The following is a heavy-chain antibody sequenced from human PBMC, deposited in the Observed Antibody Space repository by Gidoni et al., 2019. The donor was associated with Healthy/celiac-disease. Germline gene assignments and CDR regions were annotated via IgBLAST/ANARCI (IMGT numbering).Heavy chain of an antibody. CDR2: IYTSGST. CDR3: ARGSRITIFGVVIIGAFDI. J-gene: IGHJ3*02. V-gene: IGHV4-61*02. CDR1: GGSISSGSNY. Sequence: QVQLQESGPGLVKPSQTLSLTCTVSGGSISSGSNYWRWIRQPAGKGLEWIGRIYTSGSTNSDPSLKSRVTISLDTSKNQFSLKLSSVTAADTAVYYCARGSRITIFGVVIIGAFDIWGQGTMVTVSS. D-gene: IGHD3-3*01.